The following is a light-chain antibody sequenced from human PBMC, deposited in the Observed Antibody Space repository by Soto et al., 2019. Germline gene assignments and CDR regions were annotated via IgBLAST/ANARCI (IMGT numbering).Light chain of an antibody. CDR2: GAS. V-gene: IGKV3-15*01. Sequence: EIVMTQSPATLSVSPGERATLSCTASQSVSSYLARYQQKPGQAPRLLIYGASTRATGIPVRFSGSGTGTEFTLTISSLQSEDFAVYYCQQYNSWPRTFGQGTKVEIK. CDR1: QSVSSY. J-gene: IGKJ1*01. CDR3: QQYNSWPRT.